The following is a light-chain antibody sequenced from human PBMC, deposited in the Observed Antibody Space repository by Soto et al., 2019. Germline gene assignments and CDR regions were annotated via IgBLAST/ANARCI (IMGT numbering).Light chain of an antibody. Sequence: QSALTQPASVSGSPGQPITISCTGTSSDVGGYNYVSWYQQHPGKAPKLMIYDVSNRPSGVSNRFSGSKSGNTASLTISGLQAEDEADYYCSSYTRSSTPLFGGGTQLTVL. CDR3: SSYTRSSTPL. CDR2: DVS. J-gene: IGLJ2*01. V-gene: IGLV2-14*01. CDR1: SSDVGGYNY.